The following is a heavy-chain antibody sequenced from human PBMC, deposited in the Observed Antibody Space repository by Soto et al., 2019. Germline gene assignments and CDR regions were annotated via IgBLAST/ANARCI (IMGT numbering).Heavy chain of an antibody. Sequence: ASVKVSCKASGYTFTSYAMHWVRQAPGQRLEWMGWINAGNGNTKYSQKFQGRVTITRDTSASTAYMELSSLRSEDTAVYYCARVWEGYSSGWYPAFDIWGQGTMVTVS. D-gene: IGHD6-19*01. J-gene: IGHJ3*02. CDR2: INAGNGNT. V-gene: IGHV1-3*01. CDR1: GYTFTSYA. CDR3: ARVWEGYSSGWYPAFDI.